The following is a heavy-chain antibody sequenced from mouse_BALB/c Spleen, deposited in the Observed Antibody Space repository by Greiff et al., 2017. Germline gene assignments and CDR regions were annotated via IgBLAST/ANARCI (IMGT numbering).Heavy chain of an antibody. CDR3: AREGFDY. CDR1: GYTFTSSW. Sequence: QVQLQQSGSVLVRPGASVKLSCKASGYTFTSSWMHWAKQRPGQGLEWIGEIHPNSGNTNYNEKFKGKATLTVDTSSSTAYVDLSSLTSEDSAVYYCAREGFDYWGQGTTLTVSS. CDR2: IHPNSGNT. J-gene: IGHJ2*01. V-gene: IGHV1S130*01.